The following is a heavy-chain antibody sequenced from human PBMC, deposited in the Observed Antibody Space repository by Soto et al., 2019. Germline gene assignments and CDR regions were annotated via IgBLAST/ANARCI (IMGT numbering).Heavy chain of an antibody. CDR2: ISYYGSDK. V-gene: IGHV3-30*18. CDR3: AKILSFGELTEAFDI. Sequence: GGSLRLSCAASGFTFSSYGMHWVRQAPGKGLEWVAVISYYGSDKYYADSVKGRFTVSRDNSKNTLYLQINSLRTEDTAIYYCAKILSFGELTEAFDIWGQGTMVTVSS. J-gene: IGHJ3*02. D-gene: IGHD3-10*01. CDR1: GFTFSSYG.